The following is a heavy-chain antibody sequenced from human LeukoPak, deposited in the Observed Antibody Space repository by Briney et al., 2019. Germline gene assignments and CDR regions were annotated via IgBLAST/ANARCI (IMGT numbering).Heavy chain of an antibody. CDR3: AGEYCSGGTCRQGFDY. Sequence: ASVKLSCKASGYTFTAYYMHWVRQAPGQGPEYMGWINPDVGDTKPAQNFQGRFTLTRDTSISTAYMELSSLRSDDSAIYYCAGEYCSGGTCRQGFDYWGQGTQVTVSS. D-gene: IGHD2-15*01. CDR2: INPDVGDT. J-gene: IGHJ4*02. V-gene: IGHV1-2*02. CDR1: GYTFTAYY.